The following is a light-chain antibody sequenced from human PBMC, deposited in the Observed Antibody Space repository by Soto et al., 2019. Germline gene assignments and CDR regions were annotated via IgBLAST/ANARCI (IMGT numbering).Light chain of an antibody. V-gene: IGLV2-14*01. Sequence: QSALTQPASVSGSPGQSITISCTGTVSDIGGYNYVSWYQQHPGKAPQLIIYGVTYRPSGVSSRFSGSKSGNTASLTISGLQAQDEADYYCSSYVSSSIVVFGGGTKLTVL. J-gene: IGLJ3*02. CDR1: VSDIGGYNY. CDR3: SSYVSSSIVV. CDR2: GVT.